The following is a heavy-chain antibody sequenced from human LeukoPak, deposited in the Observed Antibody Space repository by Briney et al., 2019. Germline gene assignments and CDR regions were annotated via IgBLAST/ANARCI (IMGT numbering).Heavy chain of an antibody. V-gene: IGHV3-49*04. CDR1: GFTFGDFA. Sequence: GGSLRLSCTASGFTFGDFAMSWVRQAPGKGLEWVGFIRSKAYGGTTEYAASVKGRFTISRDDSKSIAYLQMNSLKTEDTAVYYCTRSPNYDSSGYPLFDYWGQGTLVTVSS. CDR3: TRSPNYDSSGYPLFDY. D-gene: IGHD3-22*01. CDR2: IRSKAYGGTT. J-gene: IGHJ4*02.